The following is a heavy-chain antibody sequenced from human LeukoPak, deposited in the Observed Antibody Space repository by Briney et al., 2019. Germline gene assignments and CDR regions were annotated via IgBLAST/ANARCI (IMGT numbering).Heavy chain of an antibody. CDR2: INPNSGGT. CDR1: GYTFTGYY. J-gene: IGHJ4*02. CDR3: ARDLLGTTKGDLDY. Sequence: ASVKVSCKASGYTFTGYYMHWVRQAPGQGLEWMGWINPNSGGTNHAQKFQGRVTMTRDTSISTAYMELSRLRSDDTAVYYCARDLLGTTKGDLDYWGQGTLVTVSS. D-gene: IGHD1-7*01. V-gene: IGHV1-2*02.